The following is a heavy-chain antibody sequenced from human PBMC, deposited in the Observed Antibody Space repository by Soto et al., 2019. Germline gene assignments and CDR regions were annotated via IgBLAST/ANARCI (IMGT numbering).Heavy chain of an antibody. Sequence: EVQLVESGGGVVRPGGSLRLSCAASGFTFDDYGMSWVRQAPGKGLEWVSGRNWNGGSTGYADSVKGRFTISRDNAKNSLYLQMNSLRAEDTALYHCARMDGSGVAGVFDIWGQGTMVTVSS. J-gene: IGHJ3*02. V-gene: IGHV3-20*01. CDR1: GFTFDDYG. CDR3: ARMDGSGVAGVFDI. CDR2: RNWNGGST. D-gene: IGHD3-10*01.